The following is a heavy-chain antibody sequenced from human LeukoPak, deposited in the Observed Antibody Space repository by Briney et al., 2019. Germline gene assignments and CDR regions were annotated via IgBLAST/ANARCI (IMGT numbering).Heavy chain of an antibody. Sequence: PGGSLRLSCAASGFTFTNYYMHWVRQAPGKGLELVALISYYGGIKYQGASVRGRFTASRDNSENMLYLQMHTLRTDDTAVFFCAKGGTALRRGMDFWGQGTLVAVSS. V-gene: IGHV3-30*18. CDR2: ISYYGGIK. CDR3: AKGGTALRRGMDF. D-gene: IGHD6-13*01. J-gene: IGHJ4*01. CDR1: GFTFTNYY.